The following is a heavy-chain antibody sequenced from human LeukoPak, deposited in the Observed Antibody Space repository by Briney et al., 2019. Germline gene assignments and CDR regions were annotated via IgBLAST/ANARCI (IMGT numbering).Heavy chain of an antibody. V-gene: IGHV1-69*04. CDR1: GGTFSSYA. J-gene: IGHJ4*02. Sequence: ASVKVSCKASGGTFSSYAISWVRQAPGQGLEWMGRIIPILGIANYAQKFQGRVTMTRNTSISTAYMELSSLRSEDTAVYYCARGRGQSKYLGGRGQGGYYFDYWGQGTLVTVSS. CDR3: ARGRGQSKYLGGRGQGGYYFDY. CDR2: IIPILGIA. D-gene: IGHD2-2*01.